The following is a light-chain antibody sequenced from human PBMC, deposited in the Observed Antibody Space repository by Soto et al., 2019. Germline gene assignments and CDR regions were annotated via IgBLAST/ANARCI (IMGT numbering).Light chain of an antibody. J-gene: IGLJ1*01. CDR3: ATWHDSFYV. V-gene: IGLV1-44*01. Sequence: QSVLTQPPSASGTPGQRVTVSCSGSTSDIGTNGVNWFQHLPGTAPRLLIYTNNQRPSVFPDRSSGSKSGTSASLAISGLQSEDEATYYCATWHDSFYVFGTGTKVTVL. CDR2: TNN. CDR1: TSDIGTNG.